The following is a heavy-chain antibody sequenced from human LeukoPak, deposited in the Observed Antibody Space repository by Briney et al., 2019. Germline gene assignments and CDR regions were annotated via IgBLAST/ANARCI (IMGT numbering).Heavy chain of an antibody. J-gene: IGHJ6*03. CDR1: GFTFSSYG. Sequence: GGSLRLSCAASGFTFSSYGMHWVRQAPGKGLEWVAVISYDGSNKYYADSVKGRFTISRDNSKNTLYLQMNSLRAEDTAVYYCAKDSQNVRWELPDYYYYYMDVWGKGTTVTVSS. D-gene: IGHD1-26*01. CDR2: ISYDGSNK. V-gene: IGHV3-30*18. CDR3: AKDSQNVRWELPDYYYYYMDV.